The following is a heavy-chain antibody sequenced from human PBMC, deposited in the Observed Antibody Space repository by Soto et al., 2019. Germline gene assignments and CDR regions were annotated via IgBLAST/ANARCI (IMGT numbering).Heavy chain of an antibody. J-gene: IGHJ4*02. D-gene: IGHD3-10*01. V-gene: IGHV1-46*03. CDR2: INPFDGSR. CDR3: SRVDPGETSPFDH. CDR1: GYTFISYD. Sequence: ASVKVSCKASGYTFISYDINCVRQAPGQGLEWMGWINPFDGSRMFAQSFQGRVTFTRDTSTSTVYMELSGLRSDDTAVYYCSRVDPGETSPFDHWGQGTLVTVSS.